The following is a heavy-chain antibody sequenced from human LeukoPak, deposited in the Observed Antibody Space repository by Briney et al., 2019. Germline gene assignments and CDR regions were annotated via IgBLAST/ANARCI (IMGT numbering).Heavy chain of an antibody. CDR1: GAPINNGDYY. Sequence: SETLSLTCTVSGAPINNGDYYWTWIRQPPGTGLEWIGRIYTSGSTNYNPSLKSRVIMSLDTSKNQFSLKLSSVTATDTAIYYCARYYSNFEYYFDYWGQGILVTVSS. V-gene: IGHV4-61*02. CDR2: IYTSGST. D-gene: IGHD4-11*01. CDR3: ARYYSNFEYYFDY. J-gene: IGHJ4*02.